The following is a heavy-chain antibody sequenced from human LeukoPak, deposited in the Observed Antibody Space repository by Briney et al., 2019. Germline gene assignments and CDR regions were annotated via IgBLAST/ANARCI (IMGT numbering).Heavy chain of an antibody. Sequence: PGGSLRLSCAASGFTLSTYVMTWVRQAPGKGLEWVSSISRSGDTTYYGDSVKGRFTISRDNSKNTLYLQMNSLRGDDTAIYYCAKFVRATMTSDYWGQGILVTVS. V-gene: IGHV3-23*01. CDR1: GFTLSTYV. J-gene: IGHJ4*02. D-gene: IGHD5-12*01. CDR3: AKFVRATMTSDY. CDR2: ISRSGDTT.